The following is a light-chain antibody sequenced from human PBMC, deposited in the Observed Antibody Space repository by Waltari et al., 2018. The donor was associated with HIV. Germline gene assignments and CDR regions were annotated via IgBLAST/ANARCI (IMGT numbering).Light chain of an antibody. CDR2: LNSDGSH. Sequence: QLVLTQSPSASASLGASVKLTCTLSSGHISYAIAWHQQQPEKGPRYLMKLNSDGSHTKGDGIPDRFSGSSSGAERYLTISSLQSDDEADYYCQTRGTGIVLFGGGTKVTVL. CDR3: QTRGTGIVL. J-gene: IGLJ2*01. CDR1: SGHISYA. V-gene: IGLV4-69*01.